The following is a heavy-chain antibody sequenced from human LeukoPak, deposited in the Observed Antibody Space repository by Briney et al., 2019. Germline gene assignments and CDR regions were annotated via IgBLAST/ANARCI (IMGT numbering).Heavy chain of an antibody. CDR1: GFTFSSYA. CDR3: AKEGPELLWFGVPGGYFDY. Sequence: PGGSLRLSCAASGFTFSSYAMSWVRQAPGKGLEWVSAISGSGGSTYYADSVKGRFTISRDNSKNTLYLQMNSLRAEDTAVYYCAKEGPELLWFGVPGGYFDYWGQGTLVTVSS. D-gene: IGHD3-10*01. CDR2: ISGSGGST. V-gene: IGHV3-23*01. J-gene: IGHJ4*02.